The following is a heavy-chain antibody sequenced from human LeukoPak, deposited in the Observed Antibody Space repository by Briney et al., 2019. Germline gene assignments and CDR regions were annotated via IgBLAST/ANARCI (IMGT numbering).Heavy chain of an antibody. D-gene: IGHD3-22*01. CDR2: ISTSSSTI. CDR1: GFTFSDYS. V-gene: IGHV3-48*01. CDR3: AKAAIASRYYYMDV. J-gene: IGHJ6*03. Sequence: GGSLRLSCAASGFTFSDYSMNWVRQAPGKGLEWVSYISTSSSTIYYADSVKGRFTISRDNAKNTLYLQMNSLRAEDTAVYYCAKAAIASRYYYMDVWAKGPRSPSP.